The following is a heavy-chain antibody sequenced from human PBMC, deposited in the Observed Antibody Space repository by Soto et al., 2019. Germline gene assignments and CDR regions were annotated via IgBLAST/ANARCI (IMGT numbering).Heavy chain of an antibody. Sequence: ASVKVSCQAFGYAFTSYAMHWVRQATGQRLEWMGWINAGIGDTEYSEKFQGRVTITRDTSASTAYMELSSLRSEDTAVYYCARYRGTIFGLDPWGQGTLVTVSS. V-gene: IGHV1-3*01. CDR2: INAGIGDT. CDR3: ARYRGTIFGLDP. J-gene: IGHJ5*02. CDR1: GYAFTSYA. D-gene: IGHD3-3*01.